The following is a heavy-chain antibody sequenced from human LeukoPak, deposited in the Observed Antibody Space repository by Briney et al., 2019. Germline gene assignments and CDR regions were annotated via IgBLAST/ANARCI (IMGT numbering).Heavy chain of an antibody. CDR1: GFTFSSYA. CDR3: AKVRLLEWSEGGMDV. V-gene: IGHV3-23*01. D-gene: IGHD3-3*01. CDR2: ISGSGGST. Sequence: AGGSLRLSCAASGFTFSSYAMSWVRQAPGKGLEWVSAISGSGGSTYYADSVKGRFTISRDNSKNTLYLQMNSLRAEDTAVYYCAKVRLLEWSEGGMDVWGQGTTVTVSS. J-gene: IGHJ6*02.